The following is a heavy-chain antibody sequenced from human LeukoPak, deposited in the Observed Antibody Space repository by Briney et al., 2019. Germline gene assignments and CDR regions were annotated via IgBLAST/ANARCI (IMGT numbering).Heavy chain of an antibody. D-gene: IGHD3-10*01. J-gene: IGHJ6*03. CDR2: INHSGST. Sequence: SETLSLTCAVYGGSFSGYYWSWIRQPPGKGLEWIGEINHSGSTNYNPSLKSRVTISVDTSKNQFSLKLSSVTAADTAVYYCARGRYGSGLNYYYYYMDVWGKGTTVTISS. CDR1: GGSFSGYY. V-gene: IGHV4-34*01. CDR3: ARGRYGSGLNYYYYYMDV.